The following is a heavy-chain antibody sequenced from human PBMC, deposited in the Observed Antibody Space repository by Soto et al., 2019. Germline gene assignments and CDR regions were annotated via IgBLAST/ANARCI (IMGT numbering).Heavy chain of an antibody. J-gene: IGHJ6*02. V-gene: IGHV1-46*01. CDR2: INPSGGST. Sequence: ASVQVSCKPSGYTFTGYYMDWGRQAPGQGLDWMGIINPSGGSTSYAQKFQGRVTMTRDTSTSTVYMELSSLRSEDTAVYYCARASIAAADNYYYYYGMDVWGQGTTVTVS. CDR3: ARASIAAADNYYYYYGMDV. CDR1: GYTFTGYY. D-gene: IGHD6-13*01.